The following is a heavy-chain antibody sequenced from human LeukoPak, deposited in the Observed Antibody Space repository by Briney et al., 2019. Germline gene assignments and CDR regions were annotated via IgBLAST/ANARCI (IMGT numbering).Heavy chain of an antibody. CDR3: ARDPLHYGDYGNDAFDI. Sequence: SETLSLTCTVSGGSISSSSYYWGWIRQPPGKGLEWIGSIYYSGSTYYNPSLKSRVTISVDTSKNQFSLKLSSVTAADTAVYYCARDPLHYGDYGNDAFDIWGQGTMVTVSS. CDR2: IYYSGST. CDR1: GGSISSSSYY. J-gene: IGHJ3*02. D-gene: IGHD4-17*01. V-gene: IGHV4-39*07.